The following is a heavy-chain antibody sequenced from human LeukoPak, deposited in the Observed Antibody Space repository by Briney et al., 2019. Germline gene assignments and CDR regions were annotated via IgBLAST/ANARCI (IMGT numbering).Heavy chain of an antibody. CDR1: GGSLSTYW. CDR3: ARDTTVASGMQY. J-gene: IGHJ4*02. V-gene: IGHV4-59*01. D-gene: IGHD5-12*01. CDR2: IYNGGTT. Sequence: SETLSLTCSVSGGSLSTYWWIWVRQSPGKRLEWIGSIYNGGTTNYNPSLKSRATISPDTAKNQFSLRLRSVTAADTAIYYCARDTTVASGMQYWGQGTLVSVSS.